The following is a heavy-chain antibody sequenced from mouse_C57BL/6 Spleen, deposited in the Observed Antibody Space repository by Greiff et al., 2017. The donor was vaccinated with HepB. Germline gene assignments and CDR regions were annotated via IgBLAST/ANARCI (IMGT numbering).Heavy chain of an antibody. CDR3: ARGRVNYGFAY. Sequence: VQLQQSGPELVKPGASVKISCKASGYTFTDYYMNWVKQSHGKSLEWIGDINPNNGGTSYNQKFKGKATLTVDKSSSTAYMELRSLTSEDSAVYYCARGRVNYGFAYWGQGTLVTVSA. D-gene: IGHD1-2*01. CDR1: GYTFTDYY. CDR2: INPNNGGT. V-gene: IGHV1-26*01. J-gene: IGHJ3*01.